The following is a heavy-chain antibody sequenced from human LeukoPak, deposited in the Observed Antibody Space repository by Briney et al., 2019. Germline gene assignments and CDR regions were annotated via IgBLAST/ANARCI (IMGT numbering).Heavy chain of an antibody. J-gene: IGHJ6*03. D-gene: IGHD3-10*01. V-gene: IGHV4-61*02. CDR3: ARGGSESYRNYYYMDV. Sequence: PSETLSLTCTVSSGSISSGSYYWGWIRQPAGKGLEWIGRIYTSGSTNYNPSLKSRVTISVDTSKNQFSLKLSSVTAADTAVYYCARGGSESYRNYYYMDVWGKGTTVTVSS. CDR2: IYTSGST. CDR1: SGSISSGSYY.